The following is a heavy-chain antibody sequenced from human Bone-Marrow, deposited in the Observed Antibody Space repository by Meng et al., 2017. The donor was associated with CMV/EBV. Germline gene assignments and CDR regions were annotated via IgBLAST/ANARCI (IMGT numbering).Heavy chain of an antibody. CDR3: VRKSGGYSDF. V-gene: IGHV3-21*01. CDR1: GINCTTYR. J-gene: IGHJ4*02. CDR2: IGNRGSLI. D-gene: IGHD1-26*01. Sequence: LYSEASGINCTTYRMGWVRQDTGKGQEWVASIGNRGSLIYYADSVQGRFTISRDNANSSLYLQLSRLTAQDTAIYYCVRKSGGYSDFWGQGTLVTVSS.